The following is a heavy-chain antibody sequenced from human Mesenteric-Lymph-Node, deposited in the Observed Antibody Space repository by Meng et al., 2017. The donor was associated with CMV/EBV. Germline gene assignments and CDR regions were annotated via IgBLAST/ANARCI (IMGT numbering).Heavy chain of an antibody. Sequence: GESLKISCAASGFSFSSYWMTWVRQAPGKGLEWVANIRRDGGEKYYVDSVKGRFTISRDNAENSLFLQMNSLRAEDTAIYYRARLGDNFWSGPDAFDIWGQGTTVTVSS. V-gene: IGHV3-7*01. CDR3: ARLGDNFWSGPDAFDI. J-gene: IGHJ3*02. CDR2: IRRDGGEK. CDR1: GFSFSSYW. D-gene: IGHD3-3*01.